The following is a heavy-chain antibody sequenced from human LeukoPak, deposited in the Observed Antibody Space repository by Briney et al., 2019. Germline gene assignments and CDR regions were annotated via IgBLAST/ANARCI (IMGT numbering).Heavy chain of an antibody. V-gene: IGHV3-49*03. J-gene: IGHJ4*02. CDR1: GFTFGDYA. CDR3: TRDTAAAMVY. Sequence: GGSLRLSCTASGFTFGDYAMSWFRQAPGKGLEWVGFIRSKAYGGTTEYAAAVKGRFTISRDDCKSIAYLQMNSLKTEDTAVYYCTRDTAAAMVYWGQGTLVTVSS. CDR2: IRSKAYGGTT. D-gene: IGHD2-2*01.